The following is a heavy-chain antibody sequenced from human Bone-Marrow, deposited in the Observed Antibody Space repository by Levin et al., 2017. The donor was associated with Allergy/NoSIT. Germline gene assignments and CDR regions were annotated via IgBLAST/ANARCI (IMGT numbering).Heavy chain of an antibody. J-gene: IGHJ4*02. CDR2: ISWDASTT. CDR1: GFTFNDYT. V-gene: IGHV3-43*01. D-gene: IGHD2-21*02. Sequence: GGSLRLSCAASGFTFNDYTMHWVRQAPQRGLEWVSLISWDASTTYYADSVRGRFTISRDNSKNALYLQMNSLTTEDTALYYCAKDLSPRIEVTAKIEYWGQGTLVTVSS. CDR3: AKDLSPRIEVTAKIEY.